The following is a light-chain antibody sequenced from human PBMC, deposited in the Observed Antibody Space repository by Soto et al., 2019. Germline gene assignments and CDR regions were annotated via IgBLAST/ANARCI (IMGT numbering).Light chain of an antibody. Sequence: QSALTQPASVSGSPGQSITISCTGTSSDVGGYNYVSWYQQHPGKAPKLMIYDVSNRPSGVCNRFSGSKSGNTASLTISGLQAEDEVEYYCISYTSNSTPVVFGGGTKLTVL. CDR3: ISYTSNSTPVV. J-gene: IGLJ2*01. CDR1: SSDVGGYNY. CDR2: DVS. V-gene: IGLV2-14*01.